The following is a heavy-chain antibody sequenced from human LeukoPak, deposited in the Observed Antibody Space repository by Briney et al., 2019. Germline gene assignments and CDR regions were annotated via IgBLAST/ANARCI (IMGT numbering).Heavy chain of an antibody. CDR3: ARGRPRLLWFGERAFYYYYMDV. Sequence: SETLSLTCTVSGGFISSYYWSWIRQPAGKGLEWIGRIYTSGSTNYNPSLKSRVTMSVDTSKNQFSLKLSSVTAADTAVYYCARGRPRLLWFGERAFYYYYMDVWGKGTTVTVSS. CDR2: IYTSGST. V-gene: IGHV4-4*07. CDR1: GGFISSYY. J-gene: IGHJ6*03. D-gene: IGHD3-10*01.